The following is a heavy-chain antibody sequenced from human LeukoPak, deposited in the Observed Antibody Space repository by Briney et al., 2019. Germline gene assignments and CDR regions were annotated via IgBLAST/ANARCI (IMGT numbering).Heavy chain of an antibody. J-gene: IGHJ5*02. CDR2: IARDGSNK. V-gene: IGHV3-30*03. D-gene: IGHD1-7*01. Sequence: GGSLRLSCAASGFTFSNYVMQWVRQAPGKGLEWVALIARDGSNKYYADSVKGRFTISRDNSKNTLYLQMNSLRAEDTAVCYCARDSWNYQILDWFDPWGQGTLVTVSS. CDR1: GFTFSNYV. CDR3: ARDSWNYQILDWFDP.